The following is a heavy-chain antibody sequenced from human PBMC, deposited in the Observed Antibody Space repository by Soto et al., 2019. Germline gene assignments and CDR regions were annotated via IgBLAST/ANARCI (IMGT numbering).Heavy chain of an antibody. Sequence: PGESLKISCKGSGYSFTSYWISWVRQMPGKGLEWMGRIDPSDSYTNYSPSFQGHVTISADKSISTAYLQWSSLKASDTAMYYCARQHRYYYDSSGYPGFYNWFDPWGQGTLVTVSS. CDR2: IDPSDSYT. V-gene: IGHV5-10-1*01. J-gene: IGHJ5*02. CDR3: ARQHRYYYDSSGYPGFYNWFDP. CDR1: GYSFTSYW. D-gene: IGHD3-22*01.